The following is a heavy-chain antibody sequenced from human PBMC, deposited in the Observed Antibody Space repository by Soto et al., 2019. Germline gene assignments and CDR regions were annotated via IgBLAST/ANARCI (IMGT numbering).Heavy chain of an antibody. V-gene: IGHV3-74*01. CDR1: GVTFSSYW. CDR2: INSDGSST. CDR3: ARSGENIAARPYYYYYGMDV. D-gene: IGHD6-6*01. J-gene: IGHJ6*02. Sequence: PGGSLRLSCAASGVTFSSYWVHWVRKAPGKGLVWVSRINSDGSSTSYADSVKGRFTISRDNAKDTLYLQMNSLRAEDTAVYYCARSGENIAARPYYYYYGMDVWGQGTTVTVSS.